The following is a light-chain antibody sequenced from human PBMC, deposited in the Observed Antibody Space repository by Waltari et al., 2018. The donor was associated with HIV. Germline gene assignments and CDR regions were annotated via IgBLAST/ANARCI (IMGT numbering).Light chain of an antibody. J-gene: IGLJ1*01. V-gene: IGLV2-11*01. Sequence: QSALTQPRSVSGSPGQTVSMSCTGADFNLPGKNFVLWYQQHAGRAPRVVIFDVDKRPSDVSGRLSASKSGDTASLTISGLQAEDEADYFCCSYAGNYSYVFGSGSRVTVL. CDR2: DVD. CDR3: CSYAGNYSYV. CDR1: DFNLPGKNF.